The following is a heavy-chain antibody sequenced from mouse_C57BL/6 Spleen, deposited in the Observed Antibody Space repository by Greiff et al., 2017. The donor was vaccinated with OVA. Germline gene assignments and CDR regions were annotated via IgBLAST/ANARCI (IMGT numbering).Heavy chain of an antibody. V-gene: IGHV3-6*01. J-gene: IGHJ2*01. D-gene: IGHD2-1*01. CDR2: ISYDGST. CDR3: ARNGNFFDY. Sequence: EVQLVESGPGLVKPSQSLSLTCSVTGYSITSGYYWNWIRQFPGNKLEWMGYISYDGSTNYNPSLKNRISITRDTSKNQFFLKLNSVTTEDTATYYCARNGNFFDYWGQGTTLTVSS. CDR1: GYSITSGYY.